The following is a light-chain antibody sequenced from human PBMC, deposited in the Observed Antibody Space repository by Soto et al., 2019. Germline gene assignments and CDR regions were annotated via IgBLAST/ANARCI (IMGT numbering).Light chain of an antibody. V-gene: IGKV3-11*01. J-gene: IGKJ1*01. CDR3: HQRSDWPRT. CDR1: QSIGSF. Sequence: EIVLTQSPATLSLSPGERATLSCRASQSIGSFLHWFQQKPGQAPRLLIYDASNRATGIPARFSGSGSGTDFTLTISSLEPEDFVIYYCHQRSDWPRTFGQGTKV. CDR2: DAS.